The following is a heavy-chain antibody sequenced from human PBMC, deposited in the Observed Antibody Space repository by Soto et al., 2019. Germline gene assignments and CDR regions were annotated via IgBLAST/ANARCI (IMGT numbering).Heavy chain of an antibody. CDR1: GGSISSGGYY. J-gene: IGHJ5*02. D-gene: IGHD2-2*01. V-gene: IGHV4-31*03. Sequence: QVQLQESGPGLVKPSQTLSLTCTVSGGSISSGGYYWSWIRQHPGKGLEWVGYIYYSGSTYYNPSIKSRVTISVDTSKSQFSLKLSSVTAADTAVYYCARTDGYCSSTSCQTGWFDPWGQGTLVTVSS. CDR3: ARTDGYCSSTSCQTGWFDP. CDR2: IYYSGST.